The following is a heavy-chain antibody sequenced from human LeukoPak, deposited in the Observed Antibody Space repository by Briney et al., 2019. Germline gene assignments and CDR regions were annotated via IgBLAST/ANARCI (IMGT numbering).Heavy chain of an antibody. CDR2: IYYSGST. CDR1: GGSISSGGYY. CDR3: AGELRGFGELDNWFDP. V-gene: IGHV4-31*03. Sequence: PLSLTCTVSGGSISSGGYYWSWIRQHPGQGLEWIGYIYYSGSTYYNPSLKSRVTISVDTSKNQFSLKLSSVTAADTAVYYCAGELRGFGELDNWFDPWGQGTLVTVSS. D-gene: IGHD3-10*01. J-gene: IGHJ5*02.